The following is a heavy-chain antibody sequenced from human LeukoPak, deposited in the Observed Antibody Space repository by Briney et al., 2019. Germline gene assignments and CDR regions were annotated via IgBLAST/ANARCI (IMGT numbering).Heavy chain of an antibody. CDR2: INPNSGGT. J-gene: IGHJ4*02. D-gene: IGHD2-2*01. CDR3: ASTSYCSSTSCYPFDY. Sequence: ASVKVSCKASGYTFTGYYMHWVRQAPGQGLEWMGWINPNSGGTNYAQKFQGRVTMTRDTSISTAYMELSRLRSDDTAVYYCASTSYCSSTSCYPFDYWGQGTLVTVSS. V-gene: IGHV1-2*02. CDR1: GYTFTGYY.